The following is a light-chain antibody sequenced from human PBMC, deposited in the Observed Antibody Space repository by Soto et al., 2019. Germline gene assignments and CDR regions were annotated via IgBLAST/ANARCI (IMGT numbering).Light chain of an antibody. CDR2: AAS. CDR3: QQRSSTPYT. CDR1: RSISNY. Sequence: DIRMTQSPSSLSASVGDRVTITCRASRSISNYLNWYQQKPGKAPELLIYAASSLQSGVPSTFSGSGSGTDFTLTISSLQPEDFATYYCQQRSSTPYTFGQGTKLEIK. J-gene: IGKJ2*01. V-gene: IGKV1-39*01.